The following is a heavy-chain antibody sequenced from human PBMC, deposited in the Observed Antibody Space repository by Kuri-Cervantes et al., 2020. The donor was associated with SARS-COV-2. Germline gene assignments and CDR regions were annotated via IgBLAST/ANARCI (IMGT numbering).Heavy chain of an antibody. CDR3: ARGWSGYSLDPPHFDY. CDR1: GYTFTGYY. D-gene: IGHD3-3*01. V-gene: IGHV1-2*02. Sequence: ASVKVSCKASGYTFTGYYMHWVRQAPGQGLEWMGWINPNSGGTNYAQKFQGRVTMTRDTSISTAYMEPSRLRSDDTAVYYCARGWSGYSLDPPHFDYWGQGTPVTVSS. CDR2: INPNSGGT. J-gene: IGHJ4*02.